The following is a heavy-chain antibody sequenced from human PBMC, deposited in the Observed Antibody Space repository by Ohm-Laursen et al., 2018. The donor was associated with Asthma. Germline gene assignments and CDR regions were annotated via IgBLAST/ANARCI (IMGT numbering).Heavy chain of an antibody. D-gene: IGHD6-6*01. CDR3: AKGGAYSSSSGFDY. CDR1: GGTFSSYA. V-gene: IGHV1-69*13. Sequence: SVKVSCNASGGTFSSYAISWVRQAPGQGLEWMGGIIPIFGTANYAQKFQGRVTITADESTSTAYMELSSLRAEDTALYYCAKGGAYSSSSGFDYWGQGTLVTVSS. J-gene: IGHJ4*02. CDR2: IIPIFGTA.